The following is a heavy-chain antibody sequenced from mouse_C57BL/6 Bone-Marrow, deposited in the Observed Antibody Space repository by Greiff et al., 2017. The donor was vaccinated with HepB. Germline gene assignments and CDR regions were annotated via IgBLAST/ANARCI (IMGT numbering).Heavy chain of an antibody. CDR3: ANSNYRRCAMDY. CDR1: GYTFTSYW. D-gene: IGHD2-5*01. J-gene: IGHJ4*01. V-gene: IGHV1-7*01. Sequence: VQLVESGAELAKPGASVKLSCKASGYTFTSYWMHWVKQRPGQGLEWIGYINPSSGYTKYNQKFKDKATLTADKSSSTAYMQLSSLTYEDSAVYYCANSNYRRCAMDYWGQGTSVTVSS. CDR2: INPSSGYT.